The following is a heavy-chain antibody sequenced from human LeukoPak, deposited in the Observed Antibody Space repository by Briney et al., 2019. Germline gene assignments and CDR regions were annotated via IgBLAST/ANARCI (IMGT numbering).Heavy chain of an antibody. D-gene: IGHD4-23*01. CDR2: MNPNSGNT. V-gene: IGHV1-8*01. CDR3: ARTTTVVTPFDY. CDR1: GYTFTSYD. Sequence: ASMKVSCKASGYTFTSYDINWVRQATGQGLEWMGWMNPNSGNTGYAQKFQGRVTMTRNTSISTAYMELSSLRSEDTAVYYCARTTTVVTPFDYWGQGTLVTVSS. J-gene: IGHJ4*02.